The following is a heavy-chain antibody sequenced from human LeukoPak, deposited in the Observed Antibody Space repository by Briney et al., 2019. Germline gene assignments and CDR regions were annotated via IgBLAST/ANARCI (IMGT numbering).Heavy chain of an antibody. CDR2: IYPGDSDT. CDR3: ARAPKVHYDSSGYYGGSVYYYYGMDV. Sequence: GESLKISCKGSGYSFTSYWIGWVRQMPGKGLEWMGIIYPGDSDTRYSPSFQGQVTISADKSISTAYLQWSSLKASDTAMYYCARAPKVHYDSSGYYGGSVYYYYGMDVWGQGTTVTVSS. D-gene: IGHD3-22*01. V-gene: IGHV5-51*01. CDR1: GYSFTSYW. J-gene: IGHJ6*02.